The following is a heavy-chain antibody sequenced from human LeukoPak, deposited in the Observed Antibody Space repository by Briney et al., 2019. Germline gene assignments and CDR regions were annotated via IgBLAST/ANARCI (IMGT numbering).Heavy chain of an antibody. CDR3: ARDQNDSSGYYYVWFDP. V-gene: IGHV1-69*04. CDR1: GGTFSSYA. CDR2: MIPILGIA. Sequence: ASVKVSCKASGGTFSSYAISWVRQAPGQGLEWMGRMIPILGIANYAQKFQGRVTITADKSTSTAYMELSSLRSEDTAVYYCARDQNDSSGYYYVWFDPWGQGTLVTVSS. D-gene: IGHD3-22*01. J-gene: IGHJ5*02.